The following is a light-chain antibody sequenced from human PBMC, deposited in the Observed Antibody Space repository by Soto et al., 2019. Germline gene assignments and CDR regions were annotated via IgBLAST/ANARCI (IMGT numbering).Light chain of an antibody. Sequence: EHVLTQSQGTLSLSPGERATLSCRASQSVSSSYLAWYQKKPGQAPRLLIYGASSRATGIPDRFSGSGSGTDVTRTISRLEPEEFGVYYCQQYGSSPVTFGGGTKVEIK. CDR3: QQYGSSPVT. J-gene: IGKJ4*01. V-gene: IGKV3-20*01. CDR2: GAS. CDR1: QSVSSSY.